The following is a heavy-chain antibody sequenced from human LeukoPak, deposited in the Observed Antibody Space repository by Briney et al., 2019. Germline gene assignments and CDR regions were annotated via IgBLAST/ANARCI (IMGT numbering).Heavy chain of an antibody. CDR2: IIPIFGTA. V-gene: IGHV1-69*05. D-gene: IGHD2-2*01. Sequence: GASVKVSCKASGGTFSSYAISWVRQAPGQGLEWMGGIIPIFGTANYAQKFQGRVTITTDESTSTAYMELSSLRSEDTAVYYCARDLPRYCSSTSCYRQYAFDIWGQGTMVTVSS. J-gene: IGHJ3*02. CDR3: ARDLPRYCSSTSCYRQYAFDI. CDR1: GGTFSSYA.